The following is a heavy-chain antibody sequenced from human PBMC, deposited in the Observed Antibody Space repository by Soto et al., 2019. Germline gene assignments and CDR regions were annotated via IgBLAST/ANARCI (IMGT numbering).Heavy chain of an antibody. J-gene: IGHJ4*02. CDR2: IYYNGST. CDR1: GGSISSYY. CDR3: ARIGWGGDS. D-gene: IGHD7-27*01. V-gene: IGHV4-59*08. Sequence: SETLSLTCTVSGGSISSYYWSWIRQPPGKGLDWIGYIYYNGSTNYNPSLKSRVVVSIDRSKNQFSLKVNSVTAADTAVYFCARIGWGGDSWGQGTLVTVSS.